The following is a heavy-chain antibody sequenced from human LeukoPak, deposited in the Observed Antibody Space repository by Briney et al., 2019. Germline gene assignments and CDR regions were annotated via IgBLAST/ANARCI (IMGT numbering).Heavy chain of an antibody. Sequence: PGGSLRLSCAASGFTFSSYSMNWVRQAPGKGLEWVSSISSSSYIYYADSVKGRFTISRDNAKNSLYLQMNSLRAEDTAVYYCAGGEGGGGGYYFDYWGQGTLVTVSS. CDR3: AGGEGGGGGYYFDY. J-gene: IGHJ4*02. D-gene: IGHD3-16*01. V-gene: IGHV3-21*01. CDR1: GFTFSSYS. CDR2: ISSSSYI.